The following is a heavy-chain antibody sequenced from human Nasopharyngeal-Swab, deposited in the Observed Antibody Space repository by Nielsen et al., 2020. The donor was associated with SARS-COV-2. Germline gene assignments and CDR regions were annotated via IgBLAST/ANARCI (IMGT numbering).Heavy chain of an antibody. V-gene: IGHV3-23*01. CDR1: GFTFNSYA. Sequence: GESLKISCAASGFTFNSYAMSWVRQAPGKGLEWVSIISGSGDTTYYADSVKDRFTISRDNSNNTLYLQTNSLRAEDTAVYYCAKAPYLRGLDVWGQGTTVTVSS. CDR3: AKAPYLRGLDV. J-gene: IGHJ6*02. D-gene: IGHD2-21*01. CDR2: ISGSGDTT.